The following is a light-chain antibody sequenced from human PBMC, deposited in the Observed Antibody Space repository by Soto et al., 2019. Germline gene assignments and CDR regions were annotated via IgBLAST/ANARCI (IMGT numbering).Light chain of an antibody. Sequence: DIQMTQSPSSLSSSVGDRVTITCRSSQSISSYLSWYQQKPGRAPKLLIHAASRLQSGVPSRFSGSGSGTDFTLTINSLQPEDFATYYCQQAYSFPITFGQGTRLEIK. V-gene: IGKV1-39*01. CDR3: QQAYSFPIT. CDR1: QSISSY. J-gene: IGKJ5*01. CDR2: AAS.